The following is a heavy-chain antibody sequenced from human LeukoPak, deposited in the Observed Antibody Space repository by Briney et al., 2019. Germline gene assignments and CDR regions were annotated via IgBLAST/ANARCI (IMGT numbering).Heavy chain of an antibody. CDR2: INPDGGGT. CDR1: GYTFTGYY. Sequence: ASVKVSCKASGYTFTGYYMHWVRQAPGQGLEWMGWINPDGGGTNFAQKFQGRVTMTRDTSISTAYMELSRLRSDDTAVYYCARGTTRWNYFDYWGQGTLVTVSS. J-gene: IGHJ4*02. D-gene: IGHD4-11*01. V-gene: IGHV1-2*02. CDR3: ARGTTRWNYFDY.